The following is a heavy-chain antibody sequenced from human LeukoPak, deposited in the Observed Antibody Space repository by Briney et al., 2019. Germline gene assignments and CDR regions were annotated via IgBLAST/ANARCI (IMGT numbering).Heavy chain of an antibody. Sequence: SETLSLTCSVSGGSISNNYWSWIRQPPGKGLEWIGYVYYSGSTKYNPSLKSRVTLSVDTSKNQFSLKLSSVTAADTAVYYCASGYDILTGSWDAFDIWGQGTMVTVSS. J-gene: IGHJ3*02. D-gene: IGHD3-9*01. V-gene: IGHV4-59*01. CDR1: GGSISNNY. CDR3: ASGYDILTGSWDAFDI. CDR2: VYYSGST.